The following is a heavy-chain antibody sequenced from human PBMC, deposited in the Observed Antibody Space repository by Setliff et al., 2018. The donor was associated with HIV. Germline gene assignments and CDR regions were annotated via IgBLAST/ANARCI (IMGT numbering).Heavy chain of an antibody. CDR1: GFSFSDNW. Sequence: GGSLRLSCAASGFSFSDNWMHWVRQAPGKGLVWVSRINADESTTNYADSVKGRFTISRDNAKNTLYLQMNSLRAEDTAVYYCARHDSGGYYSLDYWGQGTLVTVSS. D-gene: IGHD3-22*01. CDR3: ARHDSGGYYSLDY. CDR2: INADESTT. V-gene: IGHV3-74*01. J-gene: IGHJ4*02.